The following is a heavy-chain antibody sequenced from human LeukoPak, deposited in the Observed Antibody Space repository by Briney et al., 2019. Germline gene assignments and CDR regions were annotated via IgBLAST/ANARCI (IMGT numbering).Heavy chain of an antibody. CDR1: GGTFSSYA. J-gene: IGHJ6*02. V-gene: IGHV1-69*04. Sequence: SVKVSCKASGGTFSSYAISWVRQAPGQGLEWMGRIIPILGIANYAQKFQGRVTITADKSTSTAYMELSSLRSEDTAVYYCARAAGFGESVNAMDVWGQGTTVTVSS. CDR2: IIPILGIA. CDR3: ARAAGFGESVNAMDV. D-gene: IGHD3-10*01.